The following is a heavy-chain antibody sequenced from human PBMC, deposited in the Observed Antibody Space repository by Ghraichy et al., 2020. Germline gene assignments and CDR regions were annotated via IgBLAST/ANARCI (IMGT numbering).Heavy chain of an antibody. V-gene: IGHV4-61*01. CDR3: ARQYYDILTGYYKNWFDP. J-gene: IGHJ5*02. Sequence: SETLSLTCTVSGGSVSSGSYYWSWIRQPPGKGLEWIGYIYYSGSTNYNPSLKSRVTISVDTSKNQFSLKLSSVTAADTAVYYCARQYYDILTGYYKNWFDPWGKGTLVTVSS. CDR2: IYYSGST. CDR1: GGSVSSGSYY. D-gene: IGHD3-9*01.